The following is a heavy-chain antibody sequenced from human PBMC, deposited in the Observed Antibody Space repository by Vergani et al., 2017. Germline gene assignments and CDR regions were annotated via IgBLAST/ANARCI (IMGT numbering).Heavy chain of an antibody. V-gene: IGHV3-33*01. CDR2: IWYDGGNK. D-gene: IGHD3-3*01. J-gene: IGHJ4*02. CDR3: ARDRLKYYDFWSGYSGGYFDY. Sequence: QVQLVESRGGVVQPGRSLRLSCAASGFTFSSYGMHWVRQAPGKGLEWVAIIWYDGGNKYYADSVKGRFTISRDNSKNTVYLQMNSLRAEDTAVYYCARDRLKYYDFWSGYSGGYFDYWGPGTLVSVSS. CDR1: GFTFSSYG.